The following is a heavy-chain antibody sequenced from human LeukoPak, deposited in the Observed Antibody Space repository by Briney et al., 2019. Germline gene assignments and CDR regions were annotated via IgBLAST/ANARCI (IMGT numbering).Heavy chain of an antibody. J-gene: IGHJ4*02. CDR1: GFTFSQHG. CDR3: ARDPRWNFDY. CDR2: ISPDESHK. Sequence: GGSLRLSCAASGFTFSQHGMIWVRQAPGKGLEWVAKISPDESHKTYADSVEGRFTISRDNAGKSLYLQMDSLRPDDTAVYYCARDPRWNFDYWGQGTLVAVSS. D-gene: IGHD3-16*02. V-gene: IGHV3-7*04.